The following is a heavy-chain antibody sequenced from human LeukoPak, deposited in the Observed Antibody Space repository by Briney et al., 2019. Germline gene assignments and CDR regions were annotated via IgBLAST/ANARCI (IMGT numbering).Heavy chain of an antibody. Sequence: GGSLRLYCEASGFTFSDYSMKWVRQAPGEGLEWLSYITSTSDTIYYADSVKGRFTSSRDNAKNSVYLQMNSLRAEDTAVYYCARSSGYPFFDYWGQGTLVTVSS. CDR2: ITSTSDTI. CDR1: GFTFSDYS. V-gene: IGHV3-48*01. J-gene: IGHJ4*02. CDR3: ARSSGYPFFDY. D-gene: IGHD3-22*01.